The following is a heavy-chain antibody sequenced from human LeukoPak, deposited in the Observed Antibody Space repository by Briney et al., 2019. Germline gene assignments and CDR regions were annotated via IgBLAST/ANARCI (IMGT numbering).Heavy chain of an antibody. CDR1: GVSISSYY. V-gene: IGHV4-4*07. CDR2: IFESGKT. Sequence: PSETLSLTCTVSGVSISSYYWNWIRQPAGKGLEWIGRIFESGKTNYNPSLKSRVTISVDTSKNQFSLKLRSVTAIDTAVYYCASSNWLRDANFDNWGQGTLVTVSS. CDR3: ASSNWLRDANFDN. D-gene: IGHD1-1*01. J-gene: IGHJ4*02.